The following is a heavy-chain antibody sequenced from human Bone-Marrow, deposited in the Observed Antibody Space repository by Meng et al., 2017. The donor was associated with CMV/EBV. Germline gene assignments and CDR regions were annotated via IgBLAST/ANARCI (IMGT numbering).Heavy chain of an antibody. CDR1: GASISKNY. Sequence: SETLSLTCTVSGASISKNYWSWSRRPPGKGLEYIGSISYTGYIEYNPSLKGRVTMSLDTSKNRLSLKLTSVTSADTAMYYCAGPDDMGSSRHGPFDIWGQGTMVTVSS. J-gene: IGHJ3*02. CDR2: ISYTGYI. V-gene: IGHV4-59*01. D-gene: IGHD1-1*01. CDR3: AGPDDMGSSRHGPFDI.